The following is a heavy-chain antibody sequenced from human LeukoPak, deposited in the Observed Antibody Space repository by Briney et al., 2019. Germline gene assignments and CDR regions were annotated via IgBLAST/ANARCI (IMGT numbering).Heavy chain of an antibody. Sequence: ASVKVSCKASGYTFTGYYMHWVRQAPGQGLEWMGWINPNSGGTNYAQKFQGWVTMTRDTSISTAYMELSSLRSEDTAVYYCAREGQGVSSTTLPIRSNYGMDVWGQGTTVTVSS. J-gene: IGHJ6*02. D-gene: IGHD2-2*01. V-gene: IGHV1-2*04. CDR2: INPNSGGT. CDR3: AREGQGVSSTTLPIRSNYGMDV. CDR1: GYTFTGYY.